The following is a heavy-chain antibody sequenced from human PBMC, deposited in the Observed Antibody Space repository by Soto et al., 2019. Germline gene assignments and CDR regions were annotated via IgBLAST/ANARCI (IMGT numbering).Heavy chain of an antibody. Sequence: SETLSLTCTVSGGSISSGGYYWSWIRQHPGKGLEWIGYIYYSGSTYYNPSLKSRVTISVDTSKNQFSLKLSSVTAADTAVYYCARAPSSNYDSSGPTHFDYWGQGTLVTVSS. V-gene: IGHV4-31*03. CDR1: GGSISSGGYY. CDR3: ARAPSSNYDSSGPTHFDY. CDR2: IYYSGST. J-gene: IGHJ4*02. D-gene: IGHD3-22*01.